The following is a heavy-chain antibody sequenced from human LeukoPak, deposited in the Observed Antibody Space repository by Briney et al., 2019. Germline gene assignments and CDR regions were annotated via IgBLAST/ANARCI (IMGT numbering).Heavy chain of an antibody. J-gene: IGHJ4*02. CDR1: GFTFSSYA. CDR3: ARDKNYDYVWGSFKI. Sequence: PGGSLRLSCAASGFTFSSYAMHWVRQAPGKGLEWVAVISYDGSNKYYADSVKGRFTISRDNSKNTLYLQMNSLRAEDTAVYYCARDKNYDYVWGSFKIWGQGTLVTVSS. V-gene: IGHV3-30*04. CDR2: ISYDGSNK. D-gene: IGHD3-16*01.